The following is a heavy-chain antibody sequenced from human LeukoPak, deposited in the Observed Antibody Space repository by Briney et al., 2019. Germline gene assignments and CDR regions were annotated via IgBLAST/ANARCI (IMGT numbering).Heavy chain of an antibody. CDR2: IWYDGSNK. J-gene: IGHJ4*02. CDR3: ARGDRPDYYDSSGYLDY. V-gene: IGHV3-33*01. D-gene: IGHD3-22*01. Sequence: GGSLRLSCAASGFTFSSYGMHWVRQAPGKGLEWVAVIWYDGSNKYYADSVKGRFTISRDNSKNTLYLQMNSLRAEDTAVYYCARGDRPDYYDSSGYLDYWGQGTPVTVSS. CDR1: GFTFSSYG.